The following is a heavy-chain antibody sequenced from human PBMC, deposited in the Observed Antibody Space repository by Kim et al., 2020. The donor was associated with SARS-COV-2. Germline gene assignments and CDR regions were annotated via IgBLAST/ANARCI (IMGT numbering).Heavy chain of an antibody. CDR3: ARNPNGDYLFDY. D-gene: IGHD4-17*01. J-gene: IGHJ4*02. Sequence: KYSQKFQGRVTITRDTSASTAYMELSSLRSEDTAVYYCARNPNGDYLFDYWGQGTLVTVSS. V-gene: IGHV1-3*01.